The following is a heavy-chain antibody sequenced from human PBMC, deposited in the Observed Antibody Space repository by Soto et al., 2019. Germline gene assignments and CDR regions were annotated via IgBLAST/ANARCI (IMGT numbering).Heavy chain of an antibody. V-gene: IGHV4-39*01. CDR2: IYYSGST. Sequence: SETLSLTCTVSGGSISSSSYYWGWIRQPPGKGLEWIGSIYYSGSTYYNPSLKSRVTISVDTSKNQFSLKLSSVTAADTAVYYCARVESIAAAEAFYYWGQGTLVTVP. CDR1: GGSISSSSYY. D-gene: IGHD6-13*01. CDR3: ARVESIAAAEAFYY. J-gene: IGHJ4*02.